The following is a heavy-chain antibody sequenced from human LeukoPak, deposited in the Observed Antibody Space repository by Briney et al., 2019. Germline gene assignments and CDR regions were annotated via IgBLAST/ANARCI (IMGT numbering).Heavy chain of an antibody. J-gene: IGHJ4*02. Sequence: ASVKVSCKASGYVFSNYAMNWVRQAPGQGLEWMGWIHTNTGNPTYAQGFTERFVFPLDTSVTTAYVEINSLKAEDTAVYYCVRDSEGPAVPQLDYWGQGTLITVSS. V-gene: IGHV7-4-1*02. CDR1: GYVFSNYA. D-gene: IGHD2-2*01. CDR2: IHTNTGNP. CDR3: VRDSEGPAVPQLDY.